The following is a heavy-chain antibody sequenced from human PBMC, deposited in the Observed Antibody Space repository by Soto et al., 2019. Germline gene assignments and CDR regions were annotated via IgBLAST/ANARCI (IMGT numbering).Heavy chain of an antibody. V-gene: IGHV3-23*01. J-gene: IGHJ6*02. CDR3: ASLGVGDWANYYYYYGMDV. CDR2: VTANGGST. D-gene: IGHD2-21*02. CDR1: GFTFSVYA. Sequence: LRLSCAATGFTFSVYAMTWVRQAPGKGLDWVSAVTANGGSTYSADSVKGRFTISRDNSKNTLFLQMNSLRAEDTAVYYCASLGVGDWANYYYYYGMDVWGQGTTVTVSS.